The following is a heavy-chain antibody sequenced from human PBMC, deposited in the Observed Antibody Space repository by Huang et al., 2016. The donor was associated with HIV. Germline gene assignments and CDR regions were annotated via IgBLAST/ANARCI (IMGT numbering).Heavy chain of an antibody. CDR1: GGSVCSRNYY. J-gene: IGHJ5*02. CDR3: ARQGGDCTSISCYLSWFDP. V-gene: IGHV4-39*01. CDR2: IHHSGTA. Sequence: QLQLQESGPGLVKPSQNLSLTCTVFGGSVCSRNYYWAWIRQTPGKGLEGIGSIHHSGTAYYNRSRKSRVSMIVDKSKNQFSLEVTSATAADSAIYYCARQGGDCTSISCYLSWFDPWGQGTLVTVSS. D-gene: IGHD2-2*01.